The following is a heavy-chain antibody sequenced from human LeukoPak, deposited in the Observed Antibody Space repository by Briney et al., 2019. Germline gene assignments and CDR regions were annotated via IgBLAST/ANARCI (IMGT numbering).Heavy chain of an antibody. CDR1: GGSISSYY. CDR2: IYYSVST. J-gene: IGHJ6*02. CDR3: AREKGMDV. V-gene: IGHV4-59*01. Sequence: SETLSLTCTVSGGSISSYYWSWIRQPPGKGLEWIGYIYYSVSTNYNPSLKSRVTISVDTSKNQFSLKLSSVTAADTAVYYCAREKGMDVWGQGTTVSVCS.